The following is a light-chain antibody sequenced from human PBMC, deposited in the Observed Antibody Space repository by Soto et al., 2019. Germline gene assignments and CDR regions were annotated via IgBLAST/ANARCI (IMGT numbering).Light chain of an antibody. CDR2: EVS. Sequence: QSALTQPASVSGSPGQSITISCTGTSSDVGAYNYVSWYQQHPGKAPKLMIYEVSNRPSGVSDRFSGSRSGNTASLTISGLQDEDESDYYCISYTSSSTWVFGGGTKLTVL. V-gene: IGLV2-14*01. J-gene: IGLJ3*02. CDR3: ISYTSSSTWV. CDR1: SSDVGAYNY.